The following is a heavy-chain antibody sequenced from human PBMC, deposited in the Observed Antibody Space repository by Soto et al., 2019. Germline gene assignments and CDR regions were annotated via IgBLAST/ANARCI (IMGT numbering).Heavy chain of an antibody. CDR2: IYYSGST. V-gene: IGHV4-30-4*01. D-gene: IGHD3-10*01. J-gene: IGHJ5*02. CDR1: GGSISSGDYY. Sequence: QVQLQESGPGLVKHSQTLSLTYTVSGGSISSGDYYWSWIRQPPGKGLEWIGYIYYSGSTYYNPSLMSRVTISVDTSKNQFSLKLSSVTAADTAVYYCAREFRITMVRGVSNWFDPWGQGTLVTVSS. CDR3: AREFRITMVRGVSNWFDP.